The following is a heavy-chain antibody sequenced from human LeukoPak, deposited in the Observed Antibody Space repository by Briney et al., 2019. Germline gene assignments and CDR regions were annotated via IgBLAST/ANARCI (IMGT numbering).Heavy chain of an antibody. Sequence: PSGTLSLTCTVSGGSISSYYWSWIRQPAGKGLEWIGRIYTSGSTNYNPSLKSRVTISVDKSKNQFSLKLSSVTAADTAVYYCARGTAYYYDSSGRGAFDIWGQGTMVTVSS. J-gene: IGHJ3*02. CDR2: IYTSGST. CDR1: GGSISSYY. CDR3: ARGTAYYYDSSGRGAFDI. V-gene: IGHV4-4*07. D-gene: IGHD3-22*01.